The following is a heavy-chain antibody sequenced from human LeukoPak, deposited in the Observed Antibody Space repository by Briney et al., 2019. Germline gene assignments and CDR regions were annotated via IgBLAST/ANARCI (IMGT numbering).Heavy chain of an antibody. V-gene: IGHV3-30*03. Sequence: GGSLRLSCAASGFTFSSYDIYWVRQAPGKGLEWVATISYDGSNKYYGDSVKGRFTISRDNSKNTLYLQMNSLRAEDTAVYYCASLPDSSGYYYALDAFDIWGQGTMVTVSS. CDR1: GFTFSSYD. J-gene: IGHJ3*02. CDR2: ISYDGSNK. CDR3: ASLPDSSGYYYALDAFDI. D-gene: IGHD3-22*01.